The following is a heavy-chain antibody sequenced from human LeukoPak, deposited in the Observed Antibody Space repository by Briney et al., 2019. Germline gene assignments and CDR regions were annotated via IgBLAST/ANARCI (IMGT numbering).Heavy chain of an antibody. CDR1: GFTFSSYG. J-gene: IGHJ4*02. D-gene: IGHD6-19*01. CDR3: AKELSSGPDY. Sequence: GRSLRLSCAASGFTFSSYGMLWVRQAPGKGLEWVAVISYDGSNKYYADSVKGRFTISRDNSKNTLYLQMNSLRAEDTAVYYCAKELSSGPDYWGQGTLVTVSS. V-gene: IGHV3-30*18. CDR2: ISYDGSNK.